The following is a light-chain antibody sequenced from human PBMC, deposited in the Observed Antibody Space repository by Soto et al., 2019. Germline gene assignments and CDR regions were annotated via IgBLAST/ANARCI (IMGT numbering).Light chain of an antibody. V-gene: IGKV3D-15*01. CDR1: QGVSSY. J-gene: IGKJ1*01. CDR3: QQYNNWPGT. Sequence: SPATQSLKTGERVTLSCRASQGVSSYLAWYQQKPGQAPRLLIYAASNRATGIPARFSGSGSGTGFTLTITSLRPEDFAVYYCQQYNNWPGTFGQGTKVDIK. CDR2: AAS.